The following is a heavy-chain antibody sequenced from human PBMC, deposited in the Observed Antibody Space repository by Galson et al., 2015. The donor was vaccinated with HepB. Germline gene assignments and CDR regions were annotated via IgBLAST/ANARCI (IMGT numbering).Heavy chain of an antibody. Sequence: SLRLSCAASGFTFSSYGMHWVRQAPGKGLEWVAVIWYDGSNKYYADSVKGRFTISRDNSKNTLYLQMNSLRAEDTAVYYCARENTYDYGDYGWFDPWGQGTLVTVSS. D-gene: IGHD4-17*01. J-gene: IGHJ5*02. CDR1: GFTFSSYG. V-gene: IGHV3-33*08. CDR2: IWYDGSNK. CDR3: ARENTYDYGDYGWFDP.